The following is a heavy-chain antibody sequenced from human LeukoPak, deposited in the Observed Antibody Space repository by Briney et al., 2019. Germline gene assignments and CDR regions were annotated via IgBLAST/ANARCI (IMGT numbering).Heavy chain of an antibody. CDR1: GFTVSSNY. J-gene: IGHJ6*03. CDR2: IYSGGST. Sequence: GGSLRLSCAASGFTVSSNYMSWVRQAPGKGLEWVSVIYSGGSTYYADSVKGRFTISRDNSKNTLYLQMNSLRAEDTAVYYCARVQAKGRVAAPYYYYMDVWGKGTTVTISS. V-gene: IGHV3-53*05. CDR3: ARVQAKGRVAAPYYYYMDV. D-gene: IGHD6-13*01.